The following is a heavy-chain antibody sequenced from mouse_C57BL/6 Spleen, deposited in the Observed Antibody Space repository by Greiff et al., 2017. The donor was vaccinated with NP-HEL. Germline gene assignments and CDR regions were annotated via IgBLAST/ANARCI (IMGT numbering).Heavy chain of an antibody. D-gene: IGHD2-2*01. V-gene: IGHV1-55*01. CDR2: IYPGSGST. CDR3: ARDYGYDGGNFDV. CDR1: GYTFTSYW. J-gene: IGHJ1*03. Sequence: VQLQQPGAELVKPGASVKMSCEASGYTFTSYWITWVKQRPGQGLEWIGDIYPGSGSTNYNEKFKSKATLTVDTSSSTAYMQLSSLTSEDSAVYYCARDYGYDGGNFDVWGTGTTVTVSS.